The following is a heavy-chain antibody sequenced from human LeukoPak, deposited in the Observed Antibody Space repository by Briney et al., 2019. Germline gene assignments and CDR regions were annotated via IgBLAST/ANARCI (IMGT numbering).Heavy chain of an antibody. D-gene: IGHD3-22*01. V-gene: IGHV3-74*01. CDR1: GFTFGTYW. J-gene: IGHJ1*01. Sequence: GGSLRLSCAASGFTFGTYWMHWVRQAPGKGLVWVSRIKSDGSTNYADSVKGRFTISRDNAKNTVSLQMNSLRPEDTGVYYCARAPSEIGGYYPEYFRHWGQGTLVTVSS. CDR2: IKSDGST. CDR3: ARAPSEIGGYYPEYFRH.